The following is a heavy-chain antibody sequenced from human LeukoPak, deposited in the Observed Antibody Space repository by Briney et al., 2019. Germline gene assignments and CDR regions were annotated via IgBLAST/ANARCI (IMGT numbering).Heavy chain of an antibody. D-gene: IGHD5-24*01. CDR1: GFTFSSYG. J-gene: IGHJ2*01. CDR2: ISTSSTYI. CDR3: AREGRDGYNFYWYFDL. Sequence: SGGSLRLSCAVSGFTFSSYGMHWVRQAPGKGLEWVSSISTSSTYIYYADSVKGRFTISRDNAKNSLSLQMNSLRAEDTAVYYCAREGRDGYNFYWYFDLWGRGTLVTVSS. V-gene: IGHV3-21*01.